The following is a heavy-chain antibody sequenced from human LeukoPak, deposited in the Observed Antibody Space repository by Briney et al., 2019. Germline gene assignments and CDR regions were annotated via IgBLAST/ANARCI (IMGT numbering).Heavy chain of an antibody. Sequence: SETLSLTCTVSGGSINSYYWSWIRQPPGKGLEWIGYIYYSGSTNYNPSLKSRVTISVDTSKNQFSLKLSSVTAADTAVYYCAGRSPNWFNPWGQGTLVTVSS. CDR1: GGSINSYY. CDR2: IYYSGST. V-gene: IGHV4-59*08. J-gene: IGHJ5*02. CDR3: AGRSPNWFNP.